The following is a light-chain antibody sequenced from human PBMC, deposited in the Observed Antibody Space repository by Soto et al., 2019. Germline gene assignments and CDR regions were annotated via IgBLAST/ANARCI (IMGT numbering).Light chain of an antibody. J-gene: IGKJ5*01. CDR2: RAS. CDR1: QFVASTY. CDR3: QKYGGSPPVT. V-gene: IGKV3-20*01. Sequence: ETVLTQSPGPLSLSPGERVTLSCRASQFVASTYLAWYQQQPGQAPRLLIYRASSRADGIPDRFSGSGSGTDFTLTISRLEPEDFAVYYCQKYGGSPPVTFGQGTRLEI.